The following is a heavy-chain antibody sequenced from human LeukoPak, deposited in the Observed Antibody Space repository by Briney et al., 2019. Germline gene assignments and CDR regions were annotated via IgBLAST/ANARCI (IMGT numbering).Heavy chain of an antibody. V-gene: IGHV3-7*04. J-gene: IGHJ4*02. CDR3: SRGPLPVTYSYDY. CDR2: IKQDGSDK. CDR1: GFTFSSYA. Sequence: QPGGSLRLSCAASGFTFSSYAMSWVRQAPGKGLEWVANIKQDGSDKKYVDSVKGRFTISRDNAKNSLYLQMNSLRADDTAVYYCSRGPLPVTYSYDYWGQGTLVTVSS. D-gene: IGHD5-18*01.